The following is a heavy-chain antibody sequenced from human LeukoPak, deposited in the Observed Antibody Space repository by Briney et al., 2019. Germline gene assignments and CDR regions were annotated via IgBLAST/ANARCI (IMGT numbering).Heavy chain of an antibody. CDR1: GYTFTSYA. Sequence: ASVKVSCKASGYTFTSYAMNWVRQAPGQGLEWMGWINTNTGNPTYAQGFTGRFVFSLDTSVSTAYLQISSLKAEDTAVYYCARELAEWLRWGHVDYWGQGTLVTVSS. D-gene: IGHD5-12*01. J-gene: IGHJ4*02. V-gene: IGHV7-4-1*02. CDR3: ARELAEWLRWGHVDY. CDR2: INTNTGNP.